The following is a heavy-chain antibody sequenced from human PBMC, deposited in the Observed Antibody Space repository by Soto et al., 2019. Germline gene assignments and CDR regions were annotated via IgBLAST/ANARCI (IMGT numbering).Heavy chain of an antibody. CDR3: ARHATYCSSNSCYEFDF. CDR1: GGSIRSSGYY. D-gene: IGHD2-2*01. CDR2: IFHSGST. V-gene: IGHV4-39*01. J-gene: IGHJ4*02. Sequence: SETLSLTCTVSGGSIRSSGYYWGWIRRPPGMGLEWIGGIFHSGSTLYTPSLNGRVTISVDTSKNQFSLKMTSVTAADTAVYYCARHATYCSSNSCYEFDFWGQGSLVTVSS.